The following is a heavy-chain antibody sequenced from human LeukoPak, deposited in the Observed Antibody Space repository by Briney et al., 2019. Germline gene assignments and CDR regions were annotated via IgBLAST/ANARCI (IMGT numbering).Heavy chain of an antibody. CDR3: ARVTGEDIVVVPAAVRFDP. Sequence: PSETLSLTYAVYGGSFSGYYWSWIRQPPGKGLEWIGEINHSGSTNYNPSLKSRVTISVDTSKNQFSLKLSSVTAADTAVYYCARVTGEDIVVVPAAVRFDPWGQGTLVTVSS. D-gene: IGHD2-2*01. V-gene: IGHV4-34*01. CDR2: INHSGST. CDR1: GGSFSGYY. J-gene: IGHJ5*02.